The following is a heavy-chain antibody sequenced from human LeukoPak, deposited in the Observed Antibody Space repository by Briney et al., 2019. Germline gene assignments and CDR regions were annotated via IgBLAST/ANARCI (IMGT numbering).Heavy chain of an antibody. CDR1: GFTFSSYG. CDR2: ISYDGSNK. D-gene: IGHD1-26*01. V-gene: IGHV3-30*18. Sequence: PGGSQRLSCAASGFTFSSYGMHWVRQAPGKGLEWVAVISYDGSNKYYADSVKGRFTISRDNSKNTLYLQMNSLRAEDTAVYYCAKDPVEWEHNDYFDYWGQGTLVTVSS. J-gene: IGHJ4*02. CDR3: AKDPVEWEHNDYFDY.